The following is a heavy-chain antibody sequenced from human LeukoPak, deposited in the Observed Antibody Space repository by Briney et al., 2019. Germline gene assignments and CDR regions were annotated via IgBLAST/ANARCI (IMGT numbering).Heavy chain of an antibody. D-gene: IGHD3-10*01. Sequence: ENLSLTRTVSGGSLSGYSLSWIRQPPRPGLEWIGYFHNSRTTSYNPSLTGRVTISVDTAMDQISLKLNSVTAADTAVYYCARGHLGLSPWGQGTLVTVSS. CDR1: GGSLSGYS. CDR3: ARGHLGLSP. CDR2: FHNSRTT. J-gene: IGHJ5*02. V-gene: IGHV4-59*01.